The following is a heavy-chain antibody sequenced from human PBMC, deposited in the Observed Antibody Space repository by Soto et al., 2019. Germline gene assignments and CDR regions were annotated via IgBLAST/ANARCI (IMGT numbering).Heavy chain of an antibody. CDR3: ARRDSGGFYRLFDS. D-gene: IGHD2-15*01. Sequence: QVQLVQSGTEVKKPGSSVKVSCKASGGSLSTNPISWVRQAPGQGLEWMGGTGSGTGPGKHAQKCHCRLTVTADKSTSAVYRELTNLSSEDTAVYYGARRDSGGFYRLFDSWGQGTMFIVST. V-gene: IGHV1-69*06. J-gene: IGHJ4*02. CDR2: TGSGTGPG. CDR1: GGSLSTNP.